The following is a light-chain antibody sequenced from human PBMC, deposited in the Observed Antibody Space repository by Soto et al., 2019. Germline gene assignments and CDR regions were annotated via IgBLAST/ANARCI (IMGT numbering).Light chain of an antibody. V-gene: IGKV2-28*01. CDR3: MQAVQTLT. CDR1: QSALHSNGKTY. CDR2: SAS. J-gene: IGKJ4*01. Sequence: DIVMTQSPLSLAVTLGEPASISCRSSQSALHSNGKTYLDWYLQKPGQSPQLLIYSASNRASGVPDRFSGSGSGTDFTLQISRVEAEDVWVYYCMQAVQTLTFGGGTKVEIK.